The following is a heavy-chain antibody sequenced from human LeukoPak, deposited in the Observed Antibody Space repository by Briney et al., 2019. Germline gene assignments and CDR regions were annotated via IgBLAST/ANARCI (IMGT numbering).Heavy chain of an antibody. J-gene: IGHJ4*02. V-gene: IGHV3-49*03. CDR2: IRSKAYGGTT. CDR1: GFTFGDYA. D-gene: IGHD1-14*01. CDR3: TRVGARKWNHLNRGDFDY. Sequence: PGGSLRLSCTASGFTFGDYAMSWFRQAPGKGLEWVGFIRSKAYGGTTEYAASVKGRFTISRDDSKSIAYLQMNSLKTEDTAVYYCTRVGARKWNHLNRGDFDYWGQGTLVTVSS.